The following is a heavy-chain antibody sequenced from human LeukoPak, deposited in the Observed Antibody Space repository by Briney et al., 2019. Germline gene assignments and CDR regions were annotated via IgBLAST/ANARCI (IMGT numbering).Heavy chain of an antibody. CDR2: INPNSGGT. CDR1: GYTFTGYY. Sequence: AASVKVSCKASGYTFTGYYMHWVRQAPGQGLEWMGWINPNSGGTNYAQKFQGRVTMTRDTSISTAYMELSRLRSDDTAVYYCARAGILWFGELSYMDVWGKGTRSPSP. CDR3: ARAGILWFGELSYMDV. V-gene: IGHV1-2*02. D-gene: IGHD3-10*01. J-gene: IGHJ6*03.